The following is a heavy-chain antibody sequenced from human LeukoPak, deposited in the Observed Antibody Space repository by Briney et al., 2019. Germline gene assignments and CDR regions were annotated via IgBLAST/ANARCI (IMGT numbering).Heavy chain of an antibody. V-gene: IGHV3-30*02. CDR1: GFTFSSYG. CDR3: AKDLREGYYDSSGTFDY. D-gene: IGHD3-22*01. Sequence: GGSLRLSCAASGFTFSSYGMHWVRQAPGKGLEWVAFIRYDGSNKYYAESVKGRLTISRDNSKNTLYLQMNSLRAEDTAVYYCAKDLREGYYDSSGTFDYWGQGPLVTVSS. CDR2: IRYDGSNK. J-gene: IGHJ4*02.